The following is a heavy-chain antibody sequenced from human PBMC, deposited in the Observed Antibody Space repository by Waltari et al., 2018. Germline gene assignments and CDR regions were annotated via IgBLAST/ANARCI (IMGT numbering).Heavy chain of an antibody. J-gene: IGHJ5*02. Sequence: QVQLQESGPGLVKPSETLSLTCTVSGGSISSYYWSWLRQPPGKGLEWIGYIYYSGSTNYNPSLKSRVTISVDTSKNQFSLKLSSVTAADTAVYYCARGGPRRGSFNWFDPWGQGTLVTVSS. V-gene: IGHV4-59*01. CDR1: GGSISSYY. CDR3: ARGGPRRGSFNWFDP. D-gene: IGHD1-26*01. CDR2: IYYSGST.